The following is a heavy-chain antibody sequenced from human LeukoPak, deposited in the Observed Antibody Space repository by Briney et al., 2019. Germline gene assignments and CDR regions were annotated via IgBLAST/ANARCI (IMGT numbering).Heavy chain of an antibody. V-gene: IGHV1-2*02. CDR1: GYXFTGYY. D-gene: IGHD2-2*01. J-gene: IGHJ5*02. Sequence: ASVKVSCKASGYXFTGYYIHWVRQAPGQGLEWMGWINPKSGGTNYAQKLQGRVTMTRDTSIHTAYMELSRLRSDDTAVYYCAREEYGFDPWGQGTLVTVSS. CDR2: INPKSGGT. CDR3: AREEYGFDP.